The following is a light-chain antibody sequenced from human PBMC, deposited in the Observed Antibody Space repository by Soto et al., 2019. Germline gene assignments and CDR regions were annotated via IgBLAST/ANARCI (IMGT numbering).Light chain of an antibody. J-gene: IGKJ1*01. CDR1: QSVSSSY. CDR3: QQRSNWPRT. CDR2: DAS. Sequence: EIVLTQSPATLSLSTGERATLSCRASQSVSSSYLAWYQQKPGQAPRLLIYDASNRATGIPARFSGSGSGTDFTLTISSLQPEDFAVYYCQQRSNWPRTFGQGTKVDI. V-gene: IGKV3-11*01.